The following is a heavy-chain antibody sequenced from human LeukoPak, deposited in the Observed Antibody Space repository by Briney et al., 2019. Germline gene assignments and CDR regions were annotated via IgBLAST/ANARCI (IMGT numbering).Heavy chain of an antibody. CDR1: GYNFISYW. D-gene: IGHD3-10*01. J-gene: IGHJ4*02. CDR3: AREYYYGSGSHGRLGY. CDR2: IYPGDSDT. Sequence: GESLKISCQGSGYNFISYWIAWVRQMPGKGLEWMGIIYPGDSDTRYSPSFQGQVTISADKSISTAYLQWSSLKASDTAMYYCAREYYYGSGSHGRLGYWGQGTLVIVSS. V-gene: IGHV5-51*01.